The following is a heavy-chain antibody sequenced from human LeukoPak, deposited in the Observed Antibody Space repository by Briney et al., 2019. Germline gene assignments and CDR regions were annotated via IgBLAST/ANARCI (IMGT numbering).Heavy chain of an antibody. CDR3: ARSVPYGTTWYGRSDC. CDR2: IRHDGSPK. J-gene: IGHJ4*02. D-gene: IGHD6-13*01. V-gene: IGHV3-7*03. Sequence: GGSLRLSCTASGFPFYRYWMTWVRQTPGKGLEWVAYIRHDGSPKYYMDSVKGRFTISRDNAMNSLYLKMDSLRVEDTAIYYCARSVPYGTTWYGRSDCWGQGTQVTVSS. CDR1: GFPFYRYW.